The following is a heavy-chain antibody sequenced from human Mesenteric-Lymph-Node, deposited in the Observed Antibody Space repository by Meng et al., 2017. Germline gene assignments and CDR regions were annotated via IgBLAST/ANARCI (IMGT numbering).Heavy chain of an antibody. D-gene: IGHD5-18*01. CDR3: ARGGYYSFDY. V-gene: IGHV4-4*02. CDR2: IYHSGST. J-gene: IGHJ4*02. Sequence: QVQLQGSGPGLVKPSETLSLPCAVSGGSLSSVYWWTWVRQSPGKGLEWIGEIYHSGSTNYNPSLKSRVTISVDKSKNQFSLKLTSVTAADTAVYYCARGGYYSFDYWGQGTLVTVSS. CDR1: GGSLSSVYW.